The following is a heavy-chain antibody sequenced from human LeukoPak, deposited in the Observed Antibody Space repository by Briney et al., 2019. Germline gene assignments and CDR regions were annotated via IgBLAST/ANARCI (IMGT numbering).Heavy chain of an antibody. D-gene: IGHD3-22*01. V-gene: IGHV4-39*01. CDR1: GGSISSSSYY. CDR3: ARLRENYYYDSSGIIDY. Sequence: SETLSLTCTVSGGSISSSSYYWGWIRQPPGKGLEWIGSIYYSGSTYYNPSLKSRVTISADTSKNQFSLKLSSVTAADTAVYYCARLRENYYYDSSGIIDYWGQGTLVTVSS. J-gene: IGHJ4*02. CDR2: IYYSGST.